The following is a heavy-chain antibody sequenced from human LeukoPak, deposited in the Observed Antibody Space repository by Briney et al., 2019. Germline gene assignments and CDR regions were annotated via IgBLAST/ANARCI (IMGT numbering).Heavy chain of an antibody. CDR1: GFTFNNYA. CDR2: ISESGGTT. D-gene: IGHD2-21*02. CDR3: VRGGPVGDLGY. J-gene: IGHJ4*02. Sequence: GGSLRLSCAASGFTFNNYAMNWVRQAPGKGLEWVSSISESGGTTDYADSVKGRFTISRDNSKNTLYLQMNSLRAEDTAVYYCVRGGPVGDLGYWGQGTLVTVSS. V-gene: IGHV3-23*01.